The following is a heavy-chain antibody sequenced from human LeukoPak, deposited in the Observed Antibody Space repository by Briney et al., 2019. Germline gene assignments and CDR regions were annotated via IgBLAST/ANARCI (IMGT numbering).Heavy chain of an antibody. V-gene: IGHV1-69*04. CDR3: ARDIVVVVAETGMDV. J-gene: IGHJ6*02. CDR1: GHTFSSYA. Sequence: GASVNLSCKASGHTFSSYAILWVRQAPGQGLEWMGRIIPILGNANYAQKFQVRVTITADKSTSTAYMVRSSVRSEYTAGYYCARDIVVVVAETGMDVWGQGTTVTVSS. CDR2: IIPILGNA. D-gene: IGHD2-15*01.